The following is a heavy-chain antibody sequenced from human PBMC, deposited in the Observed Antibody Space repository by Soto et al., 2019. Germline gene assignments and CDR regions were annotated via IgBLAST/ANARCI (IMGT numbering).Heavy chain of an antibody. J-gene: IGHJ4*02. D-gene: IGHD6-19*01. CDR3: VHRPSGWYLFDY. V-gene: IGHV2-5*01. CDR1: GFPLSTSGLG. CDR2: IYWNDDK. Sequence: QITLKEDSPTLLSPTQTLTLTCTFSGFPLSTSGLGVGWIRQPPGKALEWLALIYWNDDKRYSPSLKARLTITKGTSKNQVVLTMTNMAPVDTATYYGVHRPSGWYLFDYWGQGTLVAVSS.